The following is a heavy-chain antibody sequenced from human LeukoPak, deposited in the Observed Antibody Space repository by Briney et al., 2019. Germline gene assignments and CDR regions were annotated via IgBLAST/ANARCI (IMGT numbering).Heavy chain of an antibody. CDR3: ARDRTNYYGSGSYAFDI. Sequence: PGGSLRLSCAASGFTFSSYAMSWVRQAPGKGLEWVSAISGSGGSTYYADSVKGRFTISRDNSKNTLYLQMNSLRAEDTAVYYCARDRTNYYGSGSYAFDIWGQGTMVTVSS. V-gene: IGHV3-23*01. CDR2: ISGSGGST. J-gene: IGHJ3*02. D-gene: IGHD3-10*01. CDR1: GFTFSSYA.